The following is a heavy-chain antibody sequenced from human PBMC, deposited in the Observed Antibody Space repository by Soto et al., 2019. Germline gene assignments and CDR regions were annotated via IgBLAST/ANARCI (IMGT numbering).Heavy chain of an antibody. J-gene: IGHJ6*02. D-gene: IGHD3-9*01. CDR1: GYTFTSYG. CDR3: ARDWGYFDQGLGEYYYYGMDV. CDR2: ISAYNGNT. V-gene: IGHV1-18*01. Sequence: ASVKVSCKASGYTFTSYGISWVRQAPGQGLEWMGWISAYNGNTNYAQKLQGRVTMTTDTSTSTAYMELRSLRSDDTAVYYCARDWGYFDQGLGEYYYYGMDVWGQGTTVTVSS.